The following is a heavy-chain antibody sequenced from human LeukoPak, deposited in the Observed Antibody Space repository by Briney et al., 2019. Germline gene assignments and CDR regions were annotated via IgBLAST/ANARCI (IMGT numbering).Heavy chain of an antibody. CDR2: INHSGST. V-gene: IGHV4-34*01. J-gene: IGHJ4*02. Sequence: PSETLSLTCAVYGGSFSGYYWSWIRQPPGKGLEWIGGINHSGSTNYNPSLKSRVTISVDTSKNQFSLKLSSVTAADTAAYYCARGTTGIVDFDYWGQGTLVTVSS. CDR1: GGSFSGYY. D-gene: IGHD1-1*01. CDR3: ARGTTGIVDFDY.